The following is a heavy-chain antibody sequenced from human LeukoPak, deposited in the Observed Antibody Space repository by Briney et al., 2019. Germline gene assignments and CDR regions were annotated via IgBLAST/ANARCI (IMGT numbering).Heavy chain of an antibody. V-gene: IGHV1-8*01. CDR2: MKPNSGNT. J-gene: IGHJ6*02. D-gene: IGHD2-2*01. Sequence: ASVKVSCTASGYTFTSYDINWVRQATGQGLEWMGWMKPNSGNTGYAQKFQGRVTMTRNTSISTAYMELSSLRSEDTAVYYCARERGAYQLLSYYYYYYGMDVWGQGTTVTVSS. CDR3: ARERGAYQLLSYYYYYYGMDV. CDR1: GYTFTSYD.